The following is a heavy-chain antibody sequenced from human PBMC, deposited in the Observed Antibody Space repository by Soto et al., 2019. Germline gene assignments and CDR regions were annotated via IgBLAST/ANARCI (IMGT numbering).Heavy chain of an antibody. Sequence: QAQLVQSGAEVKEPGASVKVSCKASGYSFTNHYIHWVRQAPGQGLEWMGWITPNSGGTKSAQQFQGRVTMTRDTSISTAYMELSSLRFDDTAVFYFARGKEIADYWNFDLWGRGTLVTVSS. CDR3: ARGKEIADYWNFDL. D-gene: IGHD2-15*01. J-gene: IGHJ2*01. CDR1: GYSFTNHY. V-gene: IGHV1-2*02. CDR2: ITPNSGGT.